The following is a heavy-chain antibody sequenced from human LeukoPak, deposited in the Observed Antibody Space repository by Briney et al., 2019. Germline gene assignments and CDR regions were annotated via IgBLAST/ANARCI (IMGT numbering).Heavy chain of an antibody. CDR3: AKGNYLGRGDYFDY. D-gene: IGHD3-10*01. V-gene: IGHV3-23*01. CDR1: GLTFSSYA. J-gene: IGHJ4*02. Sequence: GGSLRLSCAATGLTFSSYAMNWVRQAPGKGLEWVSAVSGSGGGTYYADSVKGRFTISRDNSENTLHLQMNSLRAEDTAVYYCAKGNYLGRGDYFDYWGQGTLVTVSS. CDR2: VSGSGGGT.